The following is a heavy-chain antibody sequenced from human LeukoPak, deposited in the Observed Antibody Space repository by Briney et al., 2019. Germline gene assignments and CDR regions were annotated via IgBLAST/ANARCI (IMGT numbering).Heavy chain of an antibody. CDR3: ARDLGYSSSSIWFDP. J-gene: IGHJ5*02. CDR1: GFSFSDYY. CDR2: ISSSGSTI. Sequence: GGSLRLSCAASGFSFSDYYMSWIRQAPGKGLEWVSYISSSGSTIYYADSVKGRFTISRDNAKNSLYLQMNSLRAEDTAVYYCARDLGYSSSSIWFDPWGQGTLVTVSS. D-gene: IGHD6-6*01. V-gene: IGHV3-11*01.